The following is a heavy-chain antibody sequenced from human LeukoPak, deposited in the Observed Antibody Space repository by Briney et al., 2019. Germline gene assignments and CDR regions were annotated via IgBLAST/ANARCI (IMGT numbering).Heavy chain of an antibody. CDR3: AREGSMTARPFVSIDY. Sequence: SETLSLTCTVSGGSITTYYWSWIRQPAGQGLEWMGRIHTSGNTDYNPSLQSRVTMSVDTSKNQFSLKLSSVTAADTAVYYCAREGSMTARPFVSIDYWGQGTLVTVSS. V-gene: IGHV4-4*07. J-gene: IGHJ4*02. CDR1: GGSITTYY. CDR2: IHTSGNT. D-gene: IGHD2-21*02.